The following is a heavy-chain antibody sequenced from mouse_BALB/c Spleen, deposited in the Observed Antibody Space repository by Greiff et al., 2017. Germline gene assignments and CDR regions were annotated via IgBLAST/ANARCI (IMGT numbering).Heavy chain of an antibody. V-gene: IGHV5-4*02. D-gene: IGHD2-4*01. J-gene: IGHJ3*01. CDR2: ISDGGSYT. CDR3: ARLYDYDDGFAY. CDR1: GFTFSDYY. Sequence: EVMLVESGGGLVKPGGSLKLSCAASGFTFSDYYMYWVRQTPEKRLEWVATISDGGSYTYYPDSVKGRFTISRDNAKNNLYLQMSSLKSEDTAMYYCARLYDYDDGFAYWGQGTLVTVSA.